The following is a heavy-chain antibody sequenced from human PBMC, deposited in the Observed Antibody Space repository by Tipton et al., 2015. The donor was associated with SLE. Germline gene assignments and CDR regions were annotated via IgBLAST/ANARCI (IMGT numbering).Heavy chain of an antibody. Sequence: TLSLTCAVSGGSISSGGYSWSWIRQPPGKGLEWIGYIYHSGSTYYNPSLKSRVTISVDRSKNQFSLKLSSVTAADTAVYYCARDSDYGTTNYYGLDVWGQGTTVTVSS. D-gene: IGHD2-2*01. CDR2: IYHSGST. CDR1: GGSISSGGYS. CDR3: ARDSDYGTTNYYGLDV. J-gene: IGHJ6*02. V-gene: IGHV4-30-2*01.